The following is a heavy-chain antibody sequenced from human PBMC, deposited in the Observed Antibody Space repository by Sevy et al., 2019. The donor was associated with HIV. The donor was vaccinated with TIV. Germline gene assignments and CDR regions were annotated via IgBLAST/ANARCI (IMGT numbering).Heavy chain of an antibody. J-gene: IGHJ4*02. CDR2: LKSDVYGGTV. V-gene: IGHV3-49*04. D-gene: IGHD6-13*01. CDR3: TRWKAAQSIFDY. Sequence: GGSLRLSCTASGFTFGGYCMSWVRQAPGKGLEWVAFLKSDVYGGTVDHAASVRGRFVISSDDSKTIAYLQMNDLKTEDTGVYYCTRWKAAQSIFDYWGQGALVTVSS. CDR1: GFTFGGYC.